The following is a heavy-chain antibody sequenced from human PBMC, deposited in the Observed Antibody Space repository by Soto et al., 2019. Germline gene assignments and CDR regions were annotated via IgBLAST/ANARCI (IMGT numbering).Heavy chain of an antibody. J-gene: IGHJ3*02. CDR1: GFTFSSYA. D-gene: IGHD3-22*01. V-gene: IGHV3-30-3*01. Sequence: HPGGSLRLSCAASGFTFSSYAMHWVRQAPGKGLEWVAVISYDGSNKYYADSVKGRFTISRDNSKNTLYLQMNSLRAEDTAVYYCARETYYYDSSGYYEPRAFDIWGQGTMVTVSS. CDR2: ISYDGSNK. CDR3: ARETYYYDSSGYYEPRAFDI.